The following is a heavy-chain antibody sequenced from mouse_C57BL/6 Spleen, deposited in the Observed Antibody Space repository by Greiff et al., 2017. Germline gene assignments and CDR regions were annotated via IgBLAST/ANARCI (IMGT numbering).Heavy chain of an antibody. CDR2: IHPNSGST. CDR1: GYTFTSYW. V-gene: IGHV1-64*01. CDR3: ARSGNGNYYAMDY. J-gene: IGHJ4*01. Sequence: QVQLKQPGAELVKPGASVKLSCKASGYTFTSYWMHWVKQRPGQGLEWIGMIHPNSGSTNYNEKFKSKATLTVDKSSSTAYMQLSSLTSEDSAVYYCARSGNGNYYAMDYWGQGTSVTVSS. D-gene: IGHD2-1*01.